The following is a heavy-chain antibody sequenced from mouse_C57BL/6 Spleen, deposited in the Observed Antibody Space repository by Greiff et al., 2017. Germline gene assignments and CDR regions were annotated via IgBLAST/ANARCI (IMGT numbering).Heavy chain of an antibody. J-gene: IGHJ4*01. CDR1: GYAFTNYL. CDR3: ARRYYGTAGAMDY. D-gene: IGHD2-1*01. V-gene: IGHV1-54*01. CDR2: INPGSGGT. Sequence: VQLQQSGAELVRPGISVKVSCKASGYAFTNYLIEWVKQRPGQGLEWIGVINPGSGGTNYNEKFKGKATLTADKSSSTAYMQLSSLTSEDSEVYFCARRYYGTAGAMDYWGQGTSVTVSS.